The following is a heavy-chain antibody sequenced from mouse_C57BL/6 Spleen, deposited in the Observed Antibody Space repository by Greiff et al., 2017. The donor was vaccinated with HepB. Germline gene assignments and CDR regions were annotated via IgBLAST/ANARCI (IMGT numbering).Heavy chain of an antibody. J-gene: IGHJ1*03. Sequence: VQLQQSGAELVRPGTSVKVSCKASGYAFTNYLIEWVKQRPGQGLEWIGVINPGSGGTNYNEKFKGKETLTADKSSSTAYMQLSSLTSEDSAVYFCARGITTVVANFDVWGTGTTVTVSS. CDR3: ARGITTVVANFDV. CDR1: GYAFTNYL. V-gene: IGHV1-54*01. D-gene: IGHD1-1*01. CDR2: INPGSGGT.